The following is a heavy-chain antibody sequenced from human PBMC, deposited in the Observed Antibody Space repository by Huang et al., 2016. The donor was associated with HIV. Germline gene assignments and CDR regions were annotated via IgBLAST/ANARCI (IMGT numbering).Heavy chain of an antibody. Sequence: QVQLVESGGGVVQPGRSLRLSCAASRFTFSHYAMHSVRQAPRKGLVWVAVISYDGSNKDYADSVKGRFTISRDNSKNTLYLQMNSLRAEDTAVYYCARDLWLRDLYYYYYMDVWGKGTTVTVSS. D-gene: IGHD5-12*01. J-gene: IGHJ6*03. CDR3: ARDLWLRDLYYYYYMDV. CDR1: RFTFSHYA. V-gene: IGHV3-30-3*01. CDR2: ISYDGSNK.